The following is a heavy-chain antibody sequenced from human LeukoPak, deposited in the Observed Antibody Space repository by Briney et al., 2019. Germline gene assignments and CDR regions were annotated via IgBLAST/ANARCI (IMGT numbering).Heavy chain of an antibody. V-gene: IGHV3-23*01. J-gene: IGHJ3*02. CDR3: VIRGLKDAFDI. D-gene: IGHD3-10*01. CDR2: ISGSGGST. CDR1: GFPFSSYA. Sequence: GGSLRLSCAASGFPFSSYAMSWVRQAPGRGLEWVSAISGSGGSTYYADSVKGRFTISRDNSKNTLYLQMNSLRAEDTAVYYCVIRGLKDAFDIWGQGTMVTVSS.